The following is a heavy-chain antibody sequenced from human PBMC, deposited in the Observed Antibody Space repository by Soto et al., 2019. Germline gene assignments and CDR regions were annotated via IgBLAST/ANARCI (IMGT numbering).Heavy chain of an antibody. V-gene: IGHV1-8*01. CDR2: MNPNTGNT. CDR1: GYTFTSYD. CDR3: AIVSPVPTSIDV. Sequence: QVQLVQSGAEVKKPGASVKVSCKASGYTFTSYDINWVRQATGQGLEWMGWMNPNTGNTGYAQKFRGRVTITRNTSLTSSYLVLSILISEHPSVFYFAIVSPVPTSIDVWRQRTAVTVSS. J-gene: IGHJ6*02. D-gene: IGHD2-2*01.